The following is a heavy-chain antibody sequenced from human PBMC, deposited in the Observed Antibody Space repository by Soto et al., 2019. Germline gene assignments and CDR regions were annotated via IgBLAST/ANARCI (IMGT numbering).Heavy chain of an antibody. CDR1: GGSISSYY. CDR2: IYYSGST. D-gene: IGHD6-19*01. J-gene: IGHJ4*02. V-gene: IGHV4-59*01. CDR3: ARVRWTVAGPGHFDY. Sequence: QVQLQESGPGLVKPSETLSLTCTVSGGSISSYYWSWIRQPPGKGLEWIGYIYYSGSTNYNPSLMSRVTISVDTSKIQFSLKLSSVTAADTAVYYCARVRWTVAGPGHFDYWGQGTLVTVSS.